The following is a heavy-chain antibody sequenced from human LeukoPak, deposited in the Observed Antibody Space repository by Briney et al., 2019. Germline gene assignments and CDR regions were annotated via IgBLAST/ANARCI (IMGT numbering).Heavy chain of an antibody. CDR2: ISSSSSYI. CDR3: ARDWELPADY. D-gene: IGHD1-26*01. CDR1: GFTFSSYS. Sequence: GGSLRLSCAASGFTFSSYSMTWVRHAPGKGLEWVSSISSSSSYIYYADSVKGRFTISRDNAKNSLYLQMNSLRAEDTAVYYCARDWELPADYWGQGTLVTVSS. J-gene: IGHJ4*02. V-gene: IGHV3-21*01.